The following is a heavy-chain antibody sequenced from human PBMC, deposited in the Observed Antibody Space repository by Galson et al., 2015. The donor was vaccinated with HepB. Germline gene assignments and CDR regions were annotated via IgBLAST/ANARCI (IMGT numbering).Heavy chain of an antibody. CDR2: IWYDGNNK. D-gene: IGHD3-10*01. J-gene: IGHJ3*01. Sequence: SLRLSCAASGFSFSTYGMHWVRQAPGQGLEWVAVIWYDGNNKDYADSVKGRFTISRDNSKNTLYLQMNSLRVEDTALYYCAKVFIGSGSHYDDGFDVWGQGTMVIVSP. CDR1: GFSFSTYG. V-gene: IGHV3-33*06. CDR3: AKVFIGSGSHYDDGFDV.